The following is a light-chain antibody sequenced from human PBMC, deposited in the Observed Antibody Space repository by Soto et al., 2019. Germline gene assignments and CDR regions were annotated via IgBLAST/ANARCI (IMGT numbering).Light chain of an antibody. CDR3: SSYTATSTHYV. J-gene: IGLJ1*01. CDR2: EVN. CDR1: SSDVGDHNY. Sequence: QSALTQPASVSGSPGQSITISCTGTSSDVGDHNYVSWYQQKPGKAPKLLISEVNNRSSGVSNRFSGSKSGNTASLTISGLRPDDEADYYCSSYTATSTHYVFGSGTKVTVL. V-gene: IGLV2-14*01.